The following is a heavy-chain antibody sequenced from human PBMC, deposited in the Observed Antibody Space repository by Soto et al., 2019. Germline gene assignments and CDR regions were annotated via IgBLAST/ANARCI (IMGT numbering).Heavy chain of an antibody. J-gene: IGHJ4*02. Sequence: EVQLVESGGGLIQPGGSLRLSCAASGFTVSSNYMSWVRQAPGKGLEWVSVIYSGGSTYYADSVKGRFTISRDNSKNTLYLQMNGLRAEDTAVYYCARGAAARPAGGHLDYWGQGTLVTVSS. V-gene: IGHV3-53*01. CDR3: ARGAAARPAGGHLDY. CDR2: IYSGGST. D-gene: IGHD6-6*01. CDR1: GFTVSSNY.